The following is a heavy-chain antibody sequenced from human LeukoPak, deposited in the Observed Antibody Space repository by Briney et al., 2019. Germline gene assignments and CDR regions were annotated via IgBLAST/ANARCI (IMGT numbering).Heavy chain of an antibody. CDR2: IYNSGNT. V-gene: IGHV4-59*01. J-gene: IGHJ6*03. CDR1: GGSISGYY. D-gene: IGHD2-2*01. CDR3: ARGSADPMSYHYYMDV. Sequence: SETLSLTCTVSGGSISGYYWSWIRQPPGEGLEWIGYIYNSGNTNYSPSLKSRVTISVDTSKNQFSLKMTSVTAADTAVYYCARGSADPMSYHYYMDVWGKGTTVTISS.